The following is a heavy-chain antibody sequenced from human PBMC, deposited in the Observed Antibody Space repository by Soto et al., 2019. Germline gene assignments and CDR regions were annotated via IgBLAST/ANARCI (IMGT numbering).Heavy chain of an antibody. D-gene: IGHD2-15*01. V-gene: IGHV4-34*01. CDR3: ANSRRRGAFDI. CDR1: GGSFSGYY. CDR2: INHSGRT. J-gene: IGHJ3*02. Sequence: SETLSLTCAVYGGSFSGYYWSWIRQPPGKGLEWIGEINHSGRTNYNPSLKSRVTISVDTSKNQFSLKLSSVTAADTAVYYCANSRRRGAFDIWGQGTMVTVSS.